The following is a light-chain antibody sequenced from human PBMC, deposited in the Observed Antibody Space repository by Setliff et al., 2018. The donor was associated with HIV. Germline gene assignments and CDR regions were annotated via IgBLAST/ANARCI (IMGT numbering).Light chain of an antibody. V-gene: IGLV2-11*01. CDR2: DVT. CDR3: CSYAGSYSPLVI. CDR1: SDDVGAYNY. J-gene: IGLJ2*01. Sequence: QSALTQPASVSGSPGQSITISCTGTSDDVGAYNYVSWYQQHPGKVPKLIIYDVTKRPSGVPDRFSGSKSGNTASLTISGLQSEDEADYYCCSYAGSYSPLVIFGGGTKVTVL.